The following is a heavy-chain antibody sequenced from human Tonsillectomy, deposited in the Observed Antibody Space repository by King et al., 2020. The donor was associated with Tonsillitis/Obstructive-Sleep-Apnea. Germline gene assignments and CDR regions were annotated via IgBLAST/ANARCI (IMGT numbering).Heavy chain of an antibody. CDR1: GYTFTNYG. J-gene: IGHJ6*02. V-gene: IGHV1-18*01. CDR3: AREGRQYSDSRDYYYYGMDV. CDR2: ISAYNGKT. D-gene: IGHD3-22*01. Sequence: HVQLVESGAEVRKPGASVKVSCKASGYTFTNYGVSWVRQAPGQGLEWMGWISAYNGKTNYAQKLQGRVTMTTDTSTSTAYIELRSLRSDDTAVYFCAREGRQYSDSRDYYYYGMDVWGQGTTVTVSS.